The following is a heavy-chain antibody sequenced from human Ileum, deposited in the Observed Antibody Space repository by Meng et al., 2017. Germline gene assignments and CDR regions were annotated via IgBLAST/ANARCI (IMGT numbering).Heavy chain of an antibody. CDR3: ARGGLTLERRPLDY. J-gene: IGHJ4*02. D-gene: IGHD1-1*01. CDR2: VYHSGST. V-gene: IGHV4-4*02. Sequence: QGQVQGPGPGGVSPSGTLFLTCAVSGDSIPNTNWWNWVRQPPGKGLEWIGEVYHSGSTNYNPSLQSRVTISIDKSKNQFSLNLTSVTVADTAVYYCARGGLTLERRPLDYWGQGTLVTVSS. CDR1: GDSIPNTNW.